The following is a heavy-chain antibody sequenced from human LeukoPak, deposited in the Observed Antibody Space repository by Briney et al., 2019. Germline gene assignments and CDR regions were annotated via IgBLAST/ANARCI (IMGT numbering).Heavy chain of an antibody. CDR3: ARDHQNSGSYLEPFDY. CDR2: IYYSGST. D-gene: IGHD1-26*01. Sequence: SETLSLTCTVSGGSIGSSSYYWGWIRQPPGKGLEWIGSIYYSGSTYYNPSLKSRVTISVDTSKNQFSLKLSSVTAADTAVYYCARDHQNSGSYLEPFDYWGQGTLVTVSS. J-gene: IGHJ4*02. CDR1: GGSIGSSSYY. V-gene: IGHV4-39*07.